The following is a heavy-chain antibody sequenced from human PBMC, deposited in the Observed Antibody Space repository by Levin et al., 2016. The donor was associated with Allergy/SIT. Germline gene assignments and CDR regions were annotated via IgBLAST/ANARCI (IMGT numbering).Heavy chain of an antibody. CDR2: ISSSSSYK. CDR1: GFTFSSYS. V-gene: IGHV3-21*01. Sequence: GESLKISCAASGFTFSSYSMNWVRQAPGKGLEWVSSISSSSSYKYYADSVKGRFTISRDNSKNTLYLQMSSLRGEDTAVYYCARGDGSTWYGLLDYWGQGTLVTVSS. D-gene: IGHD6-13*01. J-gene: IGHJ4*02. CDR3: ARGDGSTWYGLLDY.